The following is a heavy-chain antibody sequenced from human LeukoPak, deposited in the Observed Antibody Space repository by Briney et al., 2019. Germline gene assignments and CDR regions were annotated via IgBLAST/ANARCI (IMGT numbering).Heavy chain of an antibody. CDR1: GFTFSSYA. J-gene: IGHJ6*02. CDR3: ARDLYSTLLAYYYGMDV. CDR2: ISGSGGST. D-gene: IGHD6-13*01. V-gene: IGHV3-23*01. Sequence: PGGSLRLSCAASGFTFSSYAMSWVRQAPGKGLEWVSAISGSGGSTYYADSVKGRFTISRDNSKNTLYLQMNSLRAEDTAVYYCARDLYSTLLAYYYGMDVWGQGTTVTVSS.